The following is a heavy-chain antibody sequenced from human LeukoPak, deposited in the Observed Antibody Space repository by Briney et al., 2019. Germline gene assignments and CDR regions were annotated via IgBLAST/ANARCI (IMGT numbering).Heavy chain of an antibody. CDR2: ISSSSSYI. V-gene: IGHV3-21*01. J-gene: IGHJ3*02. CDR3: VKERSPFDAFDI. Sequence: PGGSLRLSCAASGFTFSSYSMNWVRQAPGKGLEWVSSISSSSSYIYYADSVKGRFTFSRDNSKNTLSLQMNSLRAEDTAVYYCVKERSPFDAFDIWGQGTMVTVSS. CDR1: GFTFSSYS.